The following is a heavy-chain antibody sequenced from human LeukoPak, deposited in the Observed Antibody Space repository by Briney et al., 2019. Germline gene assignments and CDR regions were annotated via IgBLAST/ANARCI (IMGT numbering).Heavy chain of an antibody. CDR2: NYDSGST. D-gene: IGHD1-26*01. CDR1: GGSLSGYY. Sequence: SETLSLTCSVSGGSLSGYYWSWIRQPPGKGLEWIAYNYDSGSTNYNPSLKSRVTISVDTSKNQFSLKLSTVTAADTAVYYCARLFMGAAYDWGQGALVTVSS. V-gene: IGHV4-59*08. CDR3: ARLFMGAAYD. J-gene: IGHJ4*02.